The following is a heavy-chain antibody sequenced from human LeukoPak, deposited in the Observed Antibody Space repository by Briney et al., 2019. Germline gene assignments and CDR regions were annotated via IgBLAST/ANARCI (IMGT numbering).Heavy chain of an antibody. D-gene: IGHD1-14*01. J-gene: IGHJ4*02. Sequence: ASVKVSCKASGYTFTSYYMHWVRQAPGQGLEWMGIINPSGGSTSYAQKFQGRVTMTRDTSTSTVYMELSSLRSEDTAVYYRARQSVTAKSFDYWGQGTLVTVSS. CDR2: INPSGGST. V-gene: IGHV1-46*01. CDR3: ARQSVTAKSFDY. CDR1: GYTFTSYY.